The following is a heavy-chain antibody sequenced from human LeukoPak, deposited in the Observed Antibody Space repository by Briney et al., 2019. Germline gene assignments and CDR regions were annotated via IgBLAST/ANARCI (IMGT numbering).Heavy chain of an antibody. D-gene: IGHD6-19*01. V-gene: IGHV4-34*01. J-gene: IGHJ4*02. CDR2: INHSGST. Sequence: PSETLSLTCAVYGGSFSGYCWSWIRQPPGKGLEWIGEINHSGSTNYNPSLKSRVTISVDTSKNQFSLKLSSVTAADTAVYYCARGRGSSGWYSDYWGQGTLVTVSS. CDR3: ARGRGSSGWYSDY. CDR1: GGSFSGYC.